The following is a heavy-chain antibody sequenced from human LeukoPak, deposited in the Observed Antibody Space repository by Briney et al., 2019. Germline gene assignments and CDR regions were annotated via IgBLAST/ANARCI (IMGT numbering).Heavy chain of an antibody. V-gene: IGHV6-1*01. CDR2: TYYRYKWSN. CDR3: ARAPIGGWYFDL. CDR1: GDSVSSNSAA. J-gene: IGHJ2*01. D-gene: IGHD2-8*01. Sequence: SQTLSLTCAISGDSVSSNSAAWDWIRQSPSRGFEWRGRTYYRYKWSNDYAVSVKSRITINPDTSQNQFSLQLNSLTPEDTAVYYCARAPIGGWYFDLWGRGTLVTVSS.